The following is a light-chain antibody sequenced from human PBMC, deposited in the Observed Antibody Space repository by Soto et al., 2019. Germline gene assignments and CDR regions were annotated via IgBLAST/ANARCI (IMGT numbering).Light chain of an antibody. Sequence: DIQMTQSPSSLSASVGDRVTITCRASQSISSYLHWYQQKPGKAPKLLIYAASSLQSGVPSRFSDRGSGTIFTITISSLQPEDYETYYCQRSVSTPLTFGGGTKVEIK. J-gene: IGKJ4*01. CDR1: QSISSY. V-gene: IGKV1-39*01. CDR3: QRSVSTPLT. CDR2: AAS.